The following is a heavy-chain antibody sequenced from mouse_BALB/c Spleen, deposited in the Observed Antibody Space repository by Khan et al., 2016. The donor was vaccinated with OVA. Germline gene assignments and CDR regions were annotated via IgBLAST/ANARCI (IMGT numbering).Heavy chain of an antibody. Sequence: QVQLQQSGAELVKPGASVELSCKASGYTFTSYYMYWLKQRPGQGLEWIGEINPINGGTNFNEKFKNKVTLTVDKSSRTAYMQLSSLTSEDSAVNYYTRRGTALATLWFAYWGQGTLVTVSA. CDR2: INPINGGT. J-gene: IGHJ3*01. V-gene: IGHV1S81*02. CDR3: TRRGTALATLWFAY. CDR1: GYTFTSYY. D-gene: IGHD3-2*01.